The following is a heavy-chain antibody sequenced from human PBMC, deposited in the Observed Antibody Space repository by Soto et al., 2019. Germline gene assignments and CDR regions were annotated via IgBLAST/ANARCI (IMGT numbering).Heavy chain of an antibody. CDR2: SHHDGTT. CDR3: ARDAKFGSGKSKFWAFEL. D-gene: IGHD3-10*01. CDR1: GVSISGNEW. V-gene: IGHV4-4*02. J-gene: IGHJ3*01. Sequence: QVQLQESGPGLVKPSGTLSLACAVSGVSISGNEWWAWVRQSPGRGLEWIEESHHDGTTNYNPSLEGRVALSLDTSNNQVSLTLRSVTAADTAVYFCARDAKFGSGKSKFWAFELWGQGTMVTVSS.